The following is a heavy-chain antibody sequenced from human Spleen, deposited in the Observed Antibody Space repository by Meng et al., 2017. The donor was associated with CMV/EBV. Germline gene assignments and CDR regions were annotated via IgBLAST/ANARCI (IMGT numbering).Heavy chain of an antibody. J-gene: IGHJ4*02. CDR1: GFTFSSYW. Sequence: GESLKISCAASGFTFSSYWMHWVRQAPGKGLVWVSRISSDVISTSYADSVKGRFTISRDNAKKTLYLQMNSLRAEDTAVYYCARHSSSWYAFDYFDYWGQGTLVTVSS. V-gene: IGHV3-74*01. D-gene: IGHD6-13*01. CDR2: ISSDVIST. CDR3: ARHSSSWYAFDYFDY.